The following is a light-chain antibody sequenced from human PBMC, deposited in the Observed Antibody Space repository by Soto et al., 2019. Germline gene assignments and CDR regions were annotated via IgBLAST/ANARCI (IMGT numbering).Light chain of an antibody. CDR3: SPYTSSSTPYCV. CDR2: DVS. CDR1: SSDVGGYNY. Sequence: QSALTQPASVSGSPGQSITISCTGTSSDVGGYNYVSWYQQHPGKAPKLMIYDVSNRPSGVSNRFSGSKSGNTASLTISGLQAEDEADYYCSPYTSSSTPYCVFGTGTKVTVL. J-gene: IGLJ1*01. V-gene: IGLV2-14*01.